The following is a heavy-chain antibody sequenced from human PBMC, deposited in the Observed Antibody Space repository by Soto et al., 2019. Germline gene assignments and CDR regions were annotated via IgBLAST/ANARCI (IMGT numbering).Heavy chain of an antibody. V-gene: IGHV1-69*01. Sequence: QVQLVQSGAEVKKPGSSVKVSCKASGGTFSSYAISWVRQAPGQGLEWMGGIIPIFGTANYAQKFQGRVTITADESTSTAYVELSSLRSEDTAVYYCARGPMVVTPEGYYYYYGMDVWGQGTTVTVSS. CDR1: GGTFSSYA. CDR2: IIPIFGTA. D-gene: IGHD2-21*02. CDR3: ARGPMVVTPEGYYYYYGMDV. J-gene: IGHJ6*02.